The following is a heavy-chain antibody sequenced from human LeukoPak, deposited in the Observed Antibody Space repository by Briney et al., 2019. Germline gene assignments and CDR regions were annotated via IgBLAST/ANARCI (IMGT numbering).Heavy chain of an antibody. Sequence: QPGRSLRLSCAASGFTFSNYGMHWVRQAPGKGLEWVAVISYDGSDKFYADSVKGRFTISRDNSKNTLYLQMNSLRAEDTAVYYCAKNRVVFNLNYAYYFDYWGQGTLVTVSS. V-gene: IGHV3-30*18. J-gene: IGHJ4*02. CDR3: AKNRVVFNLNYAYYFDY. D-gene: IGHD1-7*01. CDR2: ISYDGSDK. CDR1: GFTFSNYG.